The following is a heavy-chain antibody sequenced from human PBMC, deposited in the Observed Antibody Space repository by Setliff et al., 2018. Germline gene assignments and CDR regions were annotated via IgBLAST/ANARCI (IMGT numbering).Heavy chain of an antibody. CDR1: GYTFAGYY. J-gene: IGHJ4*02. CDR2: INTGGGSA. CDR3: ERLVRYCTTTSCQRTSGDDF. D-gene: IGHD2-2*01. Sequence: ASVKVSCKASGYTFAGYYMHWVRQAPGQGLEWMGIINTGGGSASIVDQFQGRVAMTTDTSTNTAYMDLRSLRSDDTAVYYCERLVRYCTTTSCQRTSGDDFWGQGTLVTVSS. V-gene: IGHV1-46*01.